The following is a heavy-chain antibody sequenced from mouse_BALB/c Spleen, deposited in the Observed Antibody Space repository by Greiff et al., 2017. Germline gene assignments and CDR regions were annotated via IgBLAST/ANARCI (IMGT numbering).Heavy chain of an antibody. Sequence: QVQLKESGPGLVQPSQSLSITCTVSGFSLTSYGVHWVRQSPGKGLEWLGVIWSGGSTDYNAAFISRLSISKDNSKSQVFFKMNSLQANDTAIYYCARGTARATRYAMDYWGQGTSVTVSS. D-gene: IGHD3-2*01. CDR3: ARGTARATRYAMDY. V-gene: IGHV2-2*02. CDR2: IWSGGST. CDR1: GFSLTSYG. J-gene: IGHJ4*01.